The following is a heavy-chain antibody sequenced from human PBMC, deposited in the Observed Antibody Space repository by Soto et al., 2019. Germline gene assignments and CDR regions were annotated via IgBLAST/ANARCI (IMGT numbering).Heavy chain of an antibody. Sequence: PSETLSLTCTVSGGSISTYYWSWIRQPPGKGLEWIGYIFYSGNTHYNPSLKSRATISVDTSKNQFSLRLASVTAADTAVYYCARDLVSSGYFDYWGQGIPVTVS. CDR2: IFYSGNT. D-gene: IGHD1-26*01. V-gene: IGHV4-59*01. CDR3: ARDLVSSGYFDY. CDR1: GGSISTYY. J-gene: IGHJ4*02.